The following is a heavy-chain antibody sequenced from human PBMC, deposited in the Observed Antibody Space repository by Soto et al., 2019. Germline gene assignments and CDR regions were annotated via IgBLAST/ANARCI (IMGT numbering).Heavy chain of an antibody. Sequence: VKVSCKASGGTFSSYAISWVRQAPGQGLEWMGGIIPIFGTANYAQKFQGRVTITADKSTSTAYMELSSLRSEDTAVYYCASGNYYDSNPTPRFQHRGQGTLVTVSS. D-gene: IGHD3-22*01. V-gene: IGHV1-69*06. CDR1: GGTFSSYA. J-gene: IGHJ1*01. CDR3: ASGNYYDSNPTPRFQH. CDR2: IIPIFGTA.